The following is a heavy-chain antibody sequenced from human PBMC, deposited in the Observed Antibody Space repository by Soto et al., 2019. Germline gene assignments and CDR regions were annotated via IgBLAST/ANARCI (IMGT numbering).Heavy chain of an antibody. V-gene: IGHV1-69*05. Sequence: SVKVSCKASGGTFSSYAISWVRQAPGQGLEWMGGIIPIFGTANYAQKFEDRVTMTTATSTNTVFLELRSLKSDDTAIYYCARDRLRGYDSSGFYSWGQGTMVTVS. CDR2: IIPIFGTA. CDR3: ARDRLRGYDSSGFYS. J-gene: IGHJ4*02. CDR1: GGTFSSYA. D-gene: IGHD3-22*01.